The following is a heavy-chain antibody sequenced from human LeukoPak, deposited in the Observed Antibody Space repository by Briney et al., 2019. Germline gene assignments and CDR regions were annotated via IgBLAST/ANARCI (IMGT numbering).Heavy chain of an antibody. V-gene: IGHV4-39*07. D-gene: IGHD2-15*01. Sequence: SETLSLTCTVSGGSISSSSYSWGWIRQPPGKGLEWIGSIYYSGSTYYNPSLKSRVTISVDTSKNQFSLKLSSVTAADTAVYYCARGKVAAYFDYWGQGTLVTVSS. CDR2: IYYSGST. J-gene: IGHJ4*02. CDR3: ARGKVAAYFDY. CDR1: GGSISSSSYS.